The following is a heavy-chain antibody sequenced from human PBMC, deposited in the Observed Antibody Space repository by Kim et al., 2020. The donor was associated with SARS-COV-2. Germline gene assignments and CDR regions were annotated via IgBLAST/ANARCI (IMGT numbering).Heavy chain of an antibody. CDR1: GDSVSSNSAA. CDR2: TYYRSKWYN. Sequence: SQTLSLTCAISGDSVSSNSAAWHWIRQSPSRGLEWLGRTYYRSKWYNDYAVSVKSRITINPDTSKNQFSLQLNSVTPEDTAVYYCARVKGIWYRYQLLYDAFDIWGQGTMVTVSS. J-gene: IGHJ3*02. CDR3: ARVKGIWYRYQLLYDAFDI. D-gene: IGHD2-2*01. V-gene: IGHV6-1*01.